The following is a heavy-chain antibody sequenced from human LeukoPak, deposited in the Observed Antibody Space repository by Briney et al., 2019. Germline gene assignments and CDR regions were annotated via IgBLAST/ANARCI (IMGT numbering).Heavy chain of an antibody. J-gene: IGHJ6*02. D-gene: IGHD2-8*02. Sequence: GGSLRLSCAASGFTVSSNYMSWVRQAPGKGLEWVSVIYSGGSTYYADSVEGRFTISRDNSKNTLYLQMNSLRAEDTAVYYCASTGTYYYYGMDVWGQGTTVTVSS. CDR2: IYSGGST. CDR3: ASTGTYYYYGMDV. CDR1: GFTVSSNY. V-gene: IGHV3-66*01.